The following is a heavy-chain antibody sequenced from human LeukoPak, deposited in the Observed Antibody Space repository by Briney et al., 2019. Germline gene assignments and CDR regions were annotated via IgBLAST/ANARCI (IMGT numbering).Heavy chain of an antibody. Sequence: GGSLRLSCAASGFTFSSYGMHWVRQAPGKRLEWVAVIWYDGSNKYCADSVKGRFTISRDNSKNTLYLQMNSLRAEDTAVYYCARADGYSSWFVHWGQGTLVTVSS. D-gene: IGHD5-18*01. J-gene: IGHJ5*02. CDR3: ARADGYSSWFVH. CDR2: IWYDGSNK. CDR1: GFTFSSYG. V-gene: IGHV3-33*01.